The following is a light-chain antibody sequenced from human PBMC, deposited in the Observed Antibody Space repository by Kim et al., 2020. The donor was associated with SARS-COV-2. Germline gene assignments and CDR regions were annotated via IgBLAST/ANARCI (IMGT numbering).Light chain of an antibody. CDR3: QQYYSTPFT. Sequence: DIVMTQSPDSLAVSLGERATINCKSSQSVFYSSSDKNHLAWYQQKPGQPPKLLIYWASTRESGVPDRFSGSGSGTDFTLTISSLQAEDVAVYYCQQYYSTPFTFGPGTKVDIK. CDR1: QSVFYSSSDKNH. V-gene: IGKV4-1*01. J-gene: IGKJ3*01. CDR2: WAS.